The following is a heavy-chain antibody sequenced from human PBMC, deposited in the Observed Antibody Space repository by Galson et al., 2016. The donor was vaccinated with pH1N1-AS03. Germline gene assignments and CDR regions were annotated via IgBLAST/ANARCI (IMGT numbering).Heavy chain of an antibody. J-gene: IGHJ3*02. V-gene: IGHV3-13*01. Sequence: LRLSCAASGFTVSGNDMHWVRQATGKGLEWVSIIAATGPTHYAASVKGRFTISRDNANNSLFLLMNSLRAEDTAVYFCAREDFWDGFDIWGHGTTVSVSS. CDR3: AREDFWDGFDI. CDR1: GFTVSGND. D-gene: IGHD3-3*01. CDR2: IAATGPT.